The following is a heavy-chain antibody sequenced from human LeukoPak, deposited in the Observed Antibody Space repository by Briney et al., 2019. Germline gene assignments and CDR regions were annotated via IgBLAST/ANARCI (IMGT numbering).Heavy chain of an antibody. D-gene: IGHD3-3*01. V-gene: IGHV1-46*01. J-gene: IGHJ5*02. CDR1: GYTFTSYY. CDR2: INPSGGST. Sequence: ASVNVSCTASGYTFTSYYMHWVRQAPGQGLEWMGIINPSGGSTSYAQKFQGRVTMTRDTSTSTVYMELSSLRSEDTAVYYCARDRDFCWFDPWGQGTLVTVSS. CDR3: ARDRDFCWFDP.